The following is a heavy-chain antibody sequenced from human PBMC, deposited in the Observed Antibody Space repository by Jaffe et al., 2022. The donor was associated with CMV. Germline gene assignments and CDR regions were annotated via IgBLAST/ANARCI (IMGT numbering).Heavy chain of an antibody. J-gene: IGHJ4*02. CDR1: GYTFIDFY. V-gene: IGHV1-2*02. CDR2: IKPSSGDT. Sequence: QVQLVQSGAEVKKPGASVKVSCKASGYTFIDFYIHWVRQAPGQGLEWVGWIKPSSGDTNYAQKFQGRVTMTRDTSITTAYMDLSRLRSDDTAVYYCARVKGTISGSFYEDYWGQGTLVTVSS. CDR3: ARVKGTISGSFYEDY. D-gene: IGHD3-10*01.